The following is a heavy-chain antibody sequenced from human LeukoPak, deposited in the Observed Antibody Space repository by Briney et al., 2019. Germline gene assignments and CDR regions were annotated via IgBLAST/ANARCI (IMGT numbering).Heavy chain of an antibody. CDR1: GFTFSNAW. Sequence: GGSLRLSCAASGFTFSNAWMSWVRQAPGKGLEWVGRIKSKTDGGTTDYAAPVKGRFTISRDDSKNTLYLQMNSLKTEDTAVYYCTTDGIMITFGGVIVVDAFDIWGQGTMVTVSS. J-gene: IGHJ3*02. CDR3: TTDGIMITFGGVIVVDAFDI. D-gene: IGHD3-16*02. V-gene: IGHV3-15*01. CDR2: IKSKTDGGTT.